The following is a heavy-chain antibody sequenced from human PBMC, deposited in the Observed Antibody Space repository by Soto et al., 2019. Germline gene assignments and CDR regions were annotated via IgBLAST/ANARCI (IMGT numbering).Heavy chain of an antibody. CDR2: IYYSGST. Sequence: QVQLQESGPGLVKPSETLSLTCTVSGGSISSYYWSWIRQPPGKGLEWIGYIYYSGSTNYNPSLKSRVTISVDTSKNPFSLKLSSVTAADTAVYYCAREGLTGTIGLYYYYGMDVWGQGTTVTVSS. V-gene: IGHV4-59*01. CDR1: GGSISSYY. D-gene: IGHD1-7*01. J-gene: IGHJ6*02. CDR3: AREGLTGTIGLYYYYGMDV.